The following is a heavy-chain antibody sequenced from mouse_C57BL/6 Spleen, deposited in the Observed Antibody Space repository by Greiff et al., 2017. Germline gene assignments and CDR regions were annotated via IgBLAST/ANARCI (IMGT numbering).Heavy chain of an antibody. V-gene: IGHV1-15*01. CDR2: IDPETGGT. D-gene: IGHD2-5*01. Sequence: QVQLQQSGAELVRPGASVTLSCKASGYTFTDYEMHWVKQTPVHGLEWIGAIDPETGGTAYNQKFKGKAILTADKSSSTAYMELRSLTSEESAVYYCTRRAHSNYAMDYWGQGTSVTVSS. J-gene: IGHJ4*01. CDR1: GYTFTDYE. CDR3: TRRAHSNYAMDY.